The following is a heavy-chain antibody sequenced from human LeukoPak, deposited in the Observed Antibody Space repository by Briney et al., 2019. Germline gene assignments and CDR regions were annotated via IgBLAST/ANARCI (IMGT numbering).Heavy chain of an antibody. CDR2: IIPIFGTA. D-gene: IGHD7-27*01. CDR1: GGTFSSYA. V-gene: IGHV1-69*13. J-gene: IGHJ4*02. Sequence: ASVKVSCKASGGTFSSYAISWVRQAPGQGLEWMGGIIPIFGTANYAQKFQGRVTITADESTSTAYMELSSLRSEDTAVYYYARGPPNWGFDYWGQGTLVTVSS. CDR3: ARGPPNWGFDY.